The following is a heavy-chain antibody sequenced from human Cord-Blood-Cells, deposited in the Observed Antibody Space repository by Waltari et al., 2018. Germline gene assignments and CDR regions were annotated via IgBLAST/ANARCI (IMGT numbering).Heavy chain of an antibody. Sequence: QVQLVQSGAEVKKPGASVKVSCKVSGYTLTELSMHWVRQAPGKGLEWMGGFDPEDCETIYAQKFQGRVTMTEDTSTDAAYMERSSLRSEDTAVYYCATSVYGSGSYYYMDVWGKGTTVTVSS. CDR2: FDPEDCET. J-gene: IGHJ6*03. V-gene: IGHV1-24*01. CDR1: GYTLTELS. CDR3: ATSVYGSGSYYYMDV. D-gene: IGHD3-10*01.